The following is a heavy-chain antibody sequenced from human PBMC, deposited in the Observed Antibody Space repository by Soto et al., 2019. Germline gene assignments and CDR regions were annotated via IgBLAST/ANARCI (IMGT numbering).Heavy chain of an antibody. Sequence: GGSLKISCQGSGYSFTTYWSGWVRQMPGKGLEWMGIIYPGNSDIRYSPSFQGQVTISADKSISTAYLKWSGLKASDTAMYYCARLGIWSYGLDVWGQGTTVTVSS. J-gene: IGHJ6*02. CDR2: IYPGNSDI. V-gene: IGHV5-51*01. CDR1: GYSFTTYW. CDR3: ARLGIWSYGLDV. D-gene: IGHD3-16*01.